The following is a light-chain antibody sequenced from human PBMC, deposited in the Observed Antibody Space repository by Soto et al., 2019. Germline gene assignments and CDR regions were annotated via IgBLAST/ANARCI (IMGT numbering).Light chain of an antibody. CDR3: SSYTTGGSYV. CDR2: DVS. V-gene: IGLV2-14*01. Sequence: QSVLTQPASVCGSPGLSIAISCTGTSRDVGGYNSVSWYQQQPGKVPKLMIYDVSNRPSGVSNRFSGSKSGNTASLTISGLQAEDEGDYYCSSYTTGGSYVFGTGTKLTVL. CDR1: SRDVGGYNS. J-gene: IGLJ1*01.